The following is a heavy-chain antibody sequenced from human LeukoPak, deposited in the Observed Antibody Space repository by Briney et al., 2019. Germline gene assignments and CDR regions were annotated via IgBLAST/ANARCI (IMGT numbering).Heavy chain of an antibody. CDR2: IRSSGSTI. D-gene: IGHD2-2*01. V-gene: IGHV3-48*03. CDR3: ARGDCDSTSCYTYYYYAMDV. CDR1: GFTFSGYE. J-gene: IGHJ6*02. Sequence: GGSLRLSCAASGFTFSGYEMNWVRQAPGKGLEWVSYIRSSGSTIYYADSVKGRFTISRDNAKNSLYLQMNSLRAEDTAVYYCARGDCDSTSCYTYYYYAMDVWGQGTTVTVSS.